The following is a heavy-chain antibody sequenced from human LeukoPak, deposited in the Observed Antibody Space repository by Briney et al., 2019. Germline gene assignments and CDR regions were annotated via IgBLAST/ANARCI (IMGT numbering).Heavy chain of an antibody. V-gene: IGHV3-48*04. J-gene: IGHJ4*02. Sequence: GGSLRLSCTASGITFSRYSMSWIRQAPGKGLEWVSYISHSSSTIHYADSVRGRFTISRDNAKNSLYLQMNSLRVEDTAVYFCARDYVWGSSSDYWGQGTLVSVSS. CDR3: ARDYVWGSSSDY. D-gene: IGHD3-16*01. CDR1: GITFSRYS. CDR2: ISHSSSTI.